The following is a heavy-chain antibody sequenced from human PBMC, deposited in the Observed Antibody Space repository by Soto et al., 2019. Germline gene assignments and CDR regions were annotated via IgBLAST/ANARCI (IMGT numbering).Heavy chain of an antibody. D-gene: IGHD1-26*01. CDR2: IYYRGST. J-gene: IGHJ6*02. V-gene: IGHV4-59*11. Sequence: SETLSLTCTVSGGSISSHYWSWVRQAPGKGLEWIGHIYYRGSTSYNPSLRSRSTISVDTSNNQFSLRLNSVTTADTAVYYCARDGREASGMDVWGQGTKVTVSS. CDR3: ARDGREASGMDV. CDR1: GGSISSHY.